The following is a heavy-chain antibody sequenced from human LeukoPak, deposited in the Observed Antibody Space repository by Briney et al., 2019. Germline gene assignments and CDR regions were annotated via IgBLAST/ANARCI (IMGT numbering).Heavy chain of an antibody. D-gene: IGHD6-25*01. CDR1: GFTFSSYW. CDR2: IKQDGSEK. J-gene: IGHJ4*02. V-gene: IGHV3-7*01. CDR3: ARNQQRLDY. Sequence: HPGGSLRLSCAASGFTFSSYWMSWVRQAPGKGLELVANIKQDGSEKYYVQPAQGRFTIHRDKAKTSLYLQMNSLRAEYTAVYYCARNQQRLDYWGQGTLVTVS.